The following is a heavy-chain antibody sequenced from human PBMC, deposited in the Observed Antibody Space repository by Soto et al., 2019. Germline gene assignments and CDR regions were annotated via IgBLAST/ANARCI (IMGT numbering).Heavy chain of an antibody. Sequence: QVQLVQSGAEVKKPGSSVKVSCKASGGTFSSYAISWVRQAPGQGLEWMGGIIPIFGTADYAQKFQGRVTITADESTSTAYMDRSSLRSEDTAVYYCARPPRHYYYYGRDVWGDGTTVTVSS. V-gene: IGHV1-69*12. J-gene: IGHJ6*04. CDR3: ARPPRHYYYYGRDV. CDR2: IIPIFGTA. CDR1: GGTFSSYA.